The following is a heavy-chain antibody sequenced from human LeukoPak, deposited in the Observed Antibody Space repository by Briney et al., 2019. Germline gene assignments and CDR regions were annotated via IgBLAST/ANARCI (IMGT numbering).Heavy chain of an antibody. D-gene: IGHD1-20*01. CDR3: ARDASPYNWNYFGY. V-gene: IGHV3-53*01. CDR1: GFTVSSNY. Sequence: GGSLRLSCAASGFTVSSNYMSWVRQAPGKGLEWVSVIYSGGSTYYADSVKGRFTISRDNAKNSLYLQMNSLRAEDTAVYYCARDASPYNWNYFGYWGQGTLVTVSS. CDR2: IYSGGST. J-gene: IGHJ4*02.